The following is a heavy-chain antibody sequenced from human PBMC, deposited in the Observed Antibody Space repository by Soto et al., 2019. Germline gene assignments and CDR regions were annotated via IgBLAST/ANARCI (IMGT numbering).Heavy chain of an antibody. D-gene: IGHD1-26*01. CDR3: ARGPYSGSSTSLPYYSAMDV. V-gene: IGHV1-2*02. CDR2: INPNSGGT. Sequence: QVQLVQSGADVKKPGASVKVSCKASGYTLAGYYMHWVRQAPGQGLEWMGWINPNSGGTNYAQKFQGRVTMTRDTSISTAYMEVNRLISDDTAVYYCARGPYSGSSTSLPYYSAMDVWGQGTTVTVSS. J-gene: IGHJ6*02. CDR1: GYTLAGYY.